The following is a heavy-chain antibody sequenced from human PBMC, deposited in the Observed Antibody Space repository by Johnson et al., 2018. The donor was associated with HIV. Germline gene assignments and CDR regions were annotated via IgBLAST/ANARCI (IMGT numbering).Heavy chain of an antibody. J-gene: IGHJ3*02. D-gene: IGHD1-26*01. CDR1: GFTFSSYV. Sequence: QVQLVESGGGVVQPGRSLRLSCAASGFTFSSYVMHWVRQAPGKGLEWVAVISYDGSNKYYADSVKGRFTISRDNVRNSLYLQMNSLRAEDTAFYYCARRDSGSLSFDIWGQGTMVTVSS. CDR3: ARRDSGSLSFDI. CDR2: ISYDGSNK. V-gene: IGHV3-30-3*01.